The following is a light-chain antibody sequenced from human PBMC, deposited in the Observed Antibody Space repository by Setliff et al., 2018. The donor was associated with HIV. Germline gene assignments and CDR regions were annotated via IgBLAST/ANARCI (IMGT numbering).Light chain of an antibody. Sequence: QSVLAQPASVSGSPGQSITISCTGTSSDIGRYNYVSWYQQYPGKGPTLVIFDVSERPSGVSNHFSGSKSGNTASLIISGLQPDDEADYYCCSYARGSTYVFGSGTKGTVL. J-gene: IGLJ1*01. CDR3: CSYARGSTYV. CDR2: DVS. CDR1: SSDIGRYNY. V-gene: IGLV2-14*03.